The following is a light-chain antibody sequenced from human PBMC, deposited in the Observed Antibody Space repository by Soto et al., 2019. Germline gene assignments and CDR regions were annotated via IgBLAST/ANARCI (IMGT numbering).Light chain of an antibody. CDR3: QQSYSTPPT. CDR2: AAS. Sequence: IQMTQSPSSLSASVGDRVTITCRASQSISSYLNWYQQKPGKAPKLLIYAASSLQSGVPSRFSGSGSGTDFTLTISSLQPEDFATYYCQQSYSTPPTFCQGTKVDIK. V-gene: IGKV1-39*01. J-gene: IGKJ1*01. CDR1: QSISSY.